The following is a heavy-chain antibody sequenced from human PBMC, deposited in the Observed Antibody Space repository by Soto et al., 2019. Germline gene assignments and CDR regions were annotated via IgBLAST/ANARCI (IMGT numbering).Heavy chain of an antibody. D-gene: IGHD5-18*01. Sequence: QITLKESGPSLVKPTQTLTLTCTFSGFSLSTSGVGVGWIRQPPGKALEWLGIIFWDDDKRYSPSLKRRLTITKDTSKNQLVLTMTNMDPVDAATYYCPHLPWKQLWPRAPVVYWGQGTPVTVSS. J-gene: IGHJ4*02. V-gene: IGHV2-5*02. CDR1: GFSLSTSGVG. CDR2: IFWDDDK. CDR3: PHLPWKQLWPRAPVVY.